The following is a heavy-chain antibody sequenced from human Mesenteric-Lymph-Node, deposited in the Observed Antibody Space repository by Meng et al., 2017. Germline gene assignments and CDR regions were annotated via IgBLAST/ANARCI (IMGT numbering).Heavy chain of an antibody. D-gene: IGHD6-19*01. CDR2: MNPNRGTT. CDR1: GYTFTSYD. Sequence: QVQLVQSWAEVKKPGASVKVSCKAPGYTFTSYDINWVRQGTGQGLEWMGWMNPNRGTTGYAQKFQGRVTMTRNISKSTAYMDLSSLRSEDTAVYYCATGVADFEYWGQGTLVTVSS. V-gene: IGHV1-8*01. CDR3: ATGVADFEY. J-gene: IGHJ4*02.